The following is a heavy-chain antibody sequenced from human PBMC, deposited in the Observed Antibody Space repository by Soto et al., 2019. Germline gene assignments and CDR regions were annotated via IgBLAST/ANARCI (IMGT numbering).Heavy chain of an antibody. CDR3: AKEGSSSWYFDY. J-gene: IGHJ4*02. CDR1: GFTFSSYA. V-gene: IGHV3-23*01. D-gene: IGHD6-13*01. Sequence: GSLRLSCAASGFTFSSYAMSWVRQAPGKGLEWVSAISGSGGNTYYADSVKGRFTISRDNSKNTLYLQMNSLRAEDTAVYYCAKEGSSSWYFDYWGQGTLVTVSS. CDR2: ISGSGGNT.